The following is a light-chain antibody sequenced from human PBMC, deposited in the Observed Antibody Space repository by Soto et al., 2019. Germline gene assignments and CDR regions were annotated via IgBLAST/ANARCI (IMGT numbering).Light chain of an antibody. CDR3: QQYGSSPRYT. V-gene: IGKV3-20*01. Sequence: EIVLTQSPGTLSLSPGERATLSCRASQSVSSSYLARYQQKPGQAPRLLIYGASSRATDIPDRFSGSGSGTDFTLTISRLEPEDFAVYYCQQYGSSPRYTFGRGTKLEIK. CDR2: GAS. CDR1: QSVSSSY. J-gene: IGKJ2*01.